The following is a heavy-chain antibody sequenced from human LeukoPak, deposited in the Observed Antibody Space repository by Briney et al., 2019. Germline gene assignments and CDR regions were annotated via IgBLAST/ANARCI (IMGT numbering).Heavy chain of an antibody. Sequence: GGSLRLSCAASGFTFSSYGMHWVRQAPGKGLEWVAFIRYDGSNKYYADSVKGRFTISRDNSKNTLYLQMNNLRAEDTAVYYCATQAGSSGWYSFDYWGQGTLVTVSS. CDR1: GFTFSSYG. J-gene: IGHJ4*02. D-gene: IGHD6-19*01. CDR2: IRYDGSNK. CDR3: ATQAGSSGWYSFDY. V-gene: IGHV3-30*02.